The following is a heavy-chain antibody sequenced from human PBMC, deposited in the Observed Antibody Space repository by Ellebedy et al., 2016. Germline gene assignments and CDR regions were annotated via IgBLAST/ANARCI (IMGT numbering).Heavy chain of an antibody. J-gene: IGHJ4*02. CDR1: GFTFSSYG. CDR2: ISYDGSNK. Sequence: GGSLRLXXAASGFTFSSYGMHWVRQAPGKGLEWVAVISYDGSNKYYADSVKGRFTISRDNSKNTLYLQMNSLRAEDTAVYYCAREDSSGWYFNWGQGTLVTVSS. V-gene: IGHV3-30*03. D-gene: IGHD6-19*01. CDR3: AREDSSGWYFN.